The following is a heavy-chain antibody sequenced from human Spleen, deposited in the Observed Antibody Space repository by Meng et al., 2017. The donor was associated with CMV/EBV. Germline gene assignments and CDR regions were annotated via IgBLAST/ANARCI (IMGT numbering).Heavy chain of an antibody. CDR2: IHYSGNT. V-gene: IGHV4-30-4*08. CDR3: ARLMRDYAFWSGLETYWYFDL. J-gene: IGHJ2*01. CDR1: GGNY. Sequence: GGNYWSSIRLPPGKGLEWIGFIHYSGNTYYHPSLKSRVTISLDTSKNQFSLKLSSVTAADTAVYYCARLMRDYAFWSGLETYWYFDLWGRGTLVTVSS. D-gene: IGHD3-3*01.